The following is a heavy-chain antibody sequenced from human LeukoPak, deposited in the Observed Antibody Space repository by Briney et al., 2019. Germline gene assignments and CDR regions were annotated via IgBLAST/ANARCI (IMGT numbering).Heavy chain of an antibody. CDR2: IYHSGST. D-gene: IGHD1-26*01. V-gene: IGHV4-38-2*01. CDR3: ARANSGSYFGAFDI. CDR1: GYSISSGYY. J-gene: IGHJ3*02. Sequence: PSETLSLTCAVSGYSISSGYYWGWIRQPPGKGLEWIGSIYHSGSTYYNPSLKSRVTISVDTSKNQFSLKLSSVTAADTAVYYCARANSGSYFGAFDIWGQGTMVTVSS.